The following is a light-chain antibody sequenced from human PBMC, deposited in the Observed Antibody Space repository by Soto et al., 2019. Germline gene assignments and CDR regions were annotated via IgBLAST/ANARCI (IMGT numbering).Light chain of an antibody. CDR2: DTS. CDR1: QTLSNSF. J-gene: IGKJ1*01. Sequence: EIVLTDSPGTLSLSQCEIATLSCRASQTLSNSFIAWYQQKPGQAPRLLIYDTSSRATGVPDRYSASGSGTDFTLTISRLEPEDFAVYYCQEYDNWPPEGTFGQGTKVDIK. V-gene: IGKV3-20*01. CDR3: QEYDNWPPEGT.